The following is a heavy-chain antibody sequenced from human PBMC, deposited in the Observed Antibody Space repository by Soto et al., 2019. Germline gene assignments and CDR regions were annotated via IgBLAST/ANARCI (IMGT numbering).Heavy chain of an antibody. CDR3: ARVRDSADYYDSSGEQAFDI. V-gene: IGHV3-74*01. CDR1: GFTFSSYW. D-gene: IGHD3-22*01. J-gene: IGHJ3*02. Sequence: PGVSLRLSCAASGFTFSSYWMHWVRQAPGKGLVWVSRINSDGSSTSYADSVKGRFTISRDNAKNTLYLQMNSLRAEDTAVYYCARVRDSADYYDSSGEQAFDIWGQGTMVTVSS. CDR2: INSDGSST.